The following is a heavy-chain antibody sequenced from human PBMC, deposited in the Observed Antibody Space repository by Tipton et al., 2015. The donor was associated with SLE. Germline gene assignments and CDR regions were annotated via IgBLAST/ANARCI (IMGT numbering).Heavy chain of an antibody. V-gene: IGHV1-18*01. CDR1: GYTFTSYG. D-gene: IGHD2-8*02. CDR3: ARECSGTGCLDY. Sequence: QVQLVQSGAEVKKPGASVKVSCKASGYTFTSYGISWVRQAPGQGLEWMAWISAYNGNTNYAQKLQGRVIMTTDPSTSTTYMAVRSPAADDTVIYYCARECSGTGCLDYWGQGTLVTVSS. J-gene: IGHJ4*02. CDR2: ISAYNGNT.